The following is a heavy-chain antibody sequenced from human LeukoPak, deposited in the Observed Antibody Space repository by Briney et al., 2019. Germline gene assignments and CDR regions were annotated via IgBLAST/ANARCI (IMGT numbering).Heavy chain of an antibody. J-gene: IGHJ4*02. D-gene: IGHD3-16*02. CDR3: ARESEYRFDY. V-gene: IGHV3-33*08. CDR2: IWYDGSDK. Sequence: GGSLRLSCAASGFTFSDYSMNWVRQAPGKGLEWVAVIWYDGSDKYYADSVKGRFTISRDNSKNTLYLQMNSLRAEDTAVYYCARESEYRFDYWGQGTLVTVSS. CDR1: GFTFSDYS.